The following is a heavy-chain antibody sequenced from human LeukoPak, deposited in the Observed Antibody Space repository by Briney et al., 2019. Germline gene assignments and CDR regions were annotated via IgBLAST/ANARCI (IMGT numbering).Heavy chain of an antibody. J-gene: IGHJ3*02. CDR3: ARDKAQSDASDI. V-gene: IGHV4-59*01. Sequence: SETLSLTCTVSGGSISSDFWSWIRQPPGKGLEWIGYMYHTGISNYNPSLKSRVTISVDTSKKQISLKLRSVTAADTAVHFCARDKAQSDASDIWGQGTMVTVSS. CDR1: GGSISSDF. CDR2: MYHTGIS.